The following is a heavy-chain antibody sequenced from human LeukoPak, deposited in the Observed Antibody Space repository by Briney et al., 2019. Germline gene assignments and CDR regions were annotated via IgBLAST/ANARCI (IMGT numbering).Heavy chain of an antibody. D-gene: IGHD6-13*01. V-gene: IGHV4-59*01. Sequence: SETLSLTCTVSGGSISSYYWSWIRQPPGKGLEWIGYIYYSGSTNYNPSLKSRVTISVDTSKNQFSLKLSSVTAADTAVYYCARSGRAAGGAFDIWGQGTMVTVSS. CDR3: ARSGRAAGGAFDI. J-gene: IGHJ3*02. CDR2: IYYSGST. CDR1: GGSISSYY.